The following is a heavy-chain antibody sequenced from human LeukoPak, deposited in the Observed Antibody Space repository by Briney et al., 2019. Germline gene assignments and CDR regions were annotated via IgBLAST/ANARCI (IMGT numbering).Heavy chain of an antibody. D-gene: IGHD6-13*01. CDR3: VRVKVAAAGNYYYGMDV. J-gene: IGHJ6*02. CDR1: GYTFTSYY. CDR2: INPSGGST. Sequence: ASVKVSCKASGYTFTSYYMHWVRQAPGQGLEWMGIINPSGGSTSYAQKFQGRVTMTRDTSTSTVYMELSSLRSEDTAVYYCVRVKVAAAGNYYYGMDVWGQGTTVTVSS. V-gene: IGHV1-46*01.